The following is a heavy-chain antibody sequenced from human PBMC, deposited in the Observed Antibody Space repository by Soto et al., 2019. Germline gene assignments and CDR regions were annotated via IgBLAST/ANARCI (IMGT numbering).Heavy chain of an antibody. CDR3: TSLTYYDFWSGYYTGITPYY. Sequence: PGGSLRLSCAASGFTFSNAWMSWVRQAPGKGLEWVGRTKSKTDGGTTDYAAPVKGRFTISRDDSKNKLYLQMNRLKTEDTAVYYCTSLTYYDFWSGYYTGITPYYWGQGNLVTVSS. J-gene: IGHJ4*02. D-gene: IGHD3-3*01. V-gene: IGHV3-15*01. CDR2: TKSKTDGGTT. CDR1: GFTFSNAW.